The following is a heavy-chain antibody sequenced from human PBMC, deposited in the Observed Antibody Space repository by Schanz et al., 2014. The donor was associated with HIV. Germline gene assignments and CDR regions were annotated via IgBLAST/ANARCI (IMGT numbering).Heavy chain of an antibody. V-gene: IGHV3-33*08. Sequence: VQLLESGGGLVQPGGSLRLSCGASGFIFSSYGMHWVRQAPGKGLEWVAGIWPDGNKKYFADFVKGRFTISRDNSKNTLYLQMSSLRAEDTAVYYCARDHLVVVTAILDYWGQGTLVTVSS. CDR2: IWPDGNKK. J-gene: IGHJ4*02. CDR1: GFIFSSYG. D-gene: IGHD2-21*02. CDR3: ARDHLVVVTAILDY.